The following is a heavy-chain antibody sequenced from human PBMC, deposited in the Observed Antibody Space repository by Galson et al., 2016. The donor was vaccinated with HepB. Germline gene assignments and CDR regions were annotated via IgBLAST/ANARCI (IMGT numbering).Heavy chain of an antibody. CDR2: IWYDGSNK. D-gene: IGHD4-11*01. CDR3: ARGSNYFDYYYYDMDV. CDR1: GFTFSSYG. Sequence: SLRLSCAASGFTFSSYGMHWVRQAPGKGLEWVAVIWYDGSNKYYADSVKGRFTISRDNSKNTLYLQMNSLRAEDTAVYYCARGSNYFDYYYYDMDVWGQGTTVTVSS. V-gene: IGHV3-33*01. J-gene: IGHJ6*02.